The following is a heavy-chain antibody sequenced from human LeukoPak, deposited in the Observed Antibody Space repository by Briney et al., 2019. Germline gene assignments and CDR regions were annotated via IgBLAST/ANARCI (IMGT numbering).Heavy chain of an antibody. J-gene: IGHJ5*02. V-gene: IGHV3-23*01. D-gene: IGHD2-15*01. CDR1: GFTFSAYP. CDR2: ISEDGGSP. CDR3: ARLVGYCSGGSCRRGGNWFDP. Sequence: GGSLRLSCTASGFTFSAYPMSWVRQAPGKGLEWVSAISEDGGSPAYADSVKGRFTISKDNSKNILYLQMNGLRAEDTAVYYCARLVGYCSGGSCRRGGNWFDPWGQGTLVTVSS.